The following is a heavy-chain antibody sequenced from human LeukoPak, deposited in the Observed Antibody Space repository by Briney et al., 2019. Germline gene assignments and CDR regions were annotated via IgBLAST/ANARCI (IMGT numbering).Heavy chain of an antibody. V-gene: IGHV4-59*01. J-gene: IGHJ4*02. D-gene: IGHD3-9*01. CDR3: ARGGDILTGYCFDY. CDR2: FSYSGSA. CDR1: GASITSYY. Sequence: SETLSLTCTVSGASITSYYWSWIRQPPGKGLEWIGFFSYSGSANYNPSLKSRVTMLLDTSKNQFSLKLTSVTAADTAMYYCARGGDILTGYCFDYWGQGTLVTVSS.